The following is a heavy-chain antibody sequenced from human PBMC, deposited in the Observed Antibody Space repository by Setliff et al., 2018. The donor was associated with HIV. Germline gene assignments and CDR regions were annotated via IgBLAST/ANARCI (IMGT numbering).Heavy chain of an antibody. D-gene: IGHD6-19*01. CDR1: GGSISTTSYY. J-gene: IGHJ4*02. V-gene: IGHV4-39*02. CDR2: IFYSGST. Sequence: KPSETLSLTCTVSGGSISTTSYYWGWIRQPPGKGLEWIGSIFYSGSTYYNPSLKSRVTISVDTSKNHFSLKVSSVTAADTAVYYCARLSRSVADSKYYFDYWGQGTLVTVSS. CDR3: ARLSRSVADSKYYFDY.